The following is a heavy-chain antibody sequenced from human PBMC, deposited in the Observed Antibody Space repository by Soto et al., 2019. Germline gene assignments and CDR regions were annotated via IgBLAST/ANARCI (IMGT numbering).Heavy chain of an antibody. V-gene: IGHV3-23*01. D-gene: IGHD5-12*01. J-gene: IGHJ4*02. CDR1: GFTFSGYA. CDR2: ISGSGGST. CDR3: AKLRMGIYGY. Sequence: GRSLRLSCAASGFTFSGYAMSCVRQAPGKGLEWVSTISGSGGSTYYADSVQGRFTISRDNSKNTLYLQMYSLRADDTAIYDCAKLRMGIYGYWGPGILGTLS.